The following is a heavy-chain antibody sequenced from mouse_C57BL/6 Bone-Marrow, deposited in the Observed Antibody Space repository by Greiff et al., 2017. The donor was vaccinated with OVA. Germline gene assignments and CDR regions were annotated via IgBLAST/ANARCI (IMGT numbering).Heavy chain of an antibody. D-gene: IGHD1-1*01. CDR2: IDPSDSYT. V-gene: IGHV1-69*01. J-gene: IGHJ2*01. CDR1: GYTFTSYW. CDR3: ACYYYGSSFDY. Sequence: QVQLQQPGAELVMPGASVKLSCKASGYTFTSYWMHWVKQRPGQGLEWIGEIDPSDSYTNYNQKFKGKSTLTVDKSSSTAYMQLSSLTSEDSAVYYCACYYYGSSFDYWGQGTTLTVSA.